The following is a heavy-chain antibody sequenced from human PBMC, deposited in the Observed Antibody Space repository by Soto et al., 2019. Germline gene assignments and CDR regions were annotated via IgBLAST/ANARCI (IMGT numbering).Heavy chain of an antibody. Sequence: QVQLVESGGGVVQPGRSLRLSCAASGFTFSSYGMHWVRQAPGKGLEWVAVISYDGSNKYYADSVKGRFTISRDNSKNTLYLQMNSLRAEDTAVYYCATHAADFDYWGQVTLVTVSS. V-gene: IGHV3-30*03. CDR3: ATHAADFDY. CDR2: ISYDGSNK. J-gene: IGHJ4*02. D-gene: IGHD2-15*01. CDR1: GFTFSSYG.